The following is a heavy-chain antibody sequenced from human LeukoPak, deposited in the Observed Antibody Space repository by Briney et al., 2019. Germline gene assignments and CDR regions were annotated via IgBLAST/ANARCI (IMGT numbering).Heavy chain of an antibody. CDR3: ARGATYYYGSGSYWRSGNVDFDY. D-gene: IGHD3-10*01. Sequence: PSETLSLTCTVSGGSISSYYWSWIRQPPGKGLEWIGEINHSGSTNYNPSFKSRVTISVDTSKNQFSLKLSSVTAADTAVYYCARGATYYYGSGSYWRSGNVDFDYWGQGTLVTVSS. V-gene: IGHV4-34*01. CDR1: GGSISSYY. J-gene: IGHJ4*02. CDR2: INHSGST.